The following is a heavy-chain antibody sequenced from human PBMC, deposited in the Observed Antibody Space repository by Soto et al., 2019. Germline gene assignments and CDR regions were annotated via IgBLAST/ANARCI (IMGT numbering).Heavy chain of an antibody. J-gene: IGHJ5*02. D-gene: IGHD6-13*01. Sequence: VQLQESGPGLVKPSETLSLICTVSGGSISSDYLSWIRQPAGKGLEWIGRVYTSGYSNSNPSLKRRVTMSVDTSKKQFSLNLSAVTAADTAEYYCAREPTTAGTVNWFDPGGQGTLVTVSS. CDR2: VYTSGYS. V-gene: IGHV4-4*07. CDR1: GGSISSDY. CDR3: AREPTTAGTVNWFDP.